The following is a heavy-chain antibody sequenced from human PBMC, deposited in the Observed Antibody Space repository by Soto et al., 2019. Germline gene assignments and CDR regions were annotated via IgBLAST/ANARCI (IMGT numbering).Heavy chain of an antibody. CDR3: ARDLAGSSGYYKWFDP. CDR1: GYTFTSYA. CDR2: INAGNGNT. V-gene: IGHV1-3*01. D-gene: IGHD3-22*01. J-gene: IGHJ5*02. Sequence: GASVKVSCKASGYTFTSYAMHWVRQAPGQRLEWMGWINAGNGNTKYSQKFQGRVTITRDTSASTAYMELSSLRSEDTAVYYCARDLAGSSGYYKWFDPWGQGTLVTVSS.